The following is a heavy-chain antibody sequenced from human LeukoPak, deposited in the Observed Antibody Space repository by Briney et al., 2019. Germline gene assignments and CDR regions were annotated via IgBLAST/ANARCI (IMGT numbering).Heavy chain of an antibody. CDR1: GFTFNYDA. V-gene: IGHV3-23*01. CDR3: AKDDKGDFYFDY. D-gene: IGHD3-16*01. CDR2: VRGSGGST. Sequence: GGSLRLSCAASGFTFNYDAISWVRQAPGKGLEWVSSVRGSGGSTYYSDSVRGRFTISRDISKNTVYLQMNSLRAEDTAMYYCAKDDKGDFYFDYWGQGTPVTVSS. J-gene: IGHJ4*02.